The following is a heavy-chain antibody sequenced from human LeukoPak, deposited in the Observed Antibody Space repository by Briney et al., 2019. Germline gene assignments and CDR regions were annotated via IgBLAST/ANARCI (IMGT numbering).Heavy chain of an antibody. Sequence: PGGSLRLSCAASGFTFSDYFMSWIRQAPGKGLEWLSYISSSGSTISYADSVKGRFTISRDNSKNTLYLQMNSRRAEDTAVYYCAKDFIYGGWGNGFDIWGQGTMVTVSS. CDR3: AKDFIYGGWGNGFDI. V-gene: IGHV3-11*04. J-gene: IGHJ3*02. D-gene: IGHD3-16*01. CDR1: GFTFSDYF. CDR2: ISSSGSTI.